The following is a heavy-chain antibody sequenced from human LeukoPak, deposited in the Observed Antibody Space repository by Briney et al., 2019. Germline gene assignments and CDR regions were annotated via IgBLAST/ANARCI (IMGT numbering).Heavy chain of an antibody. CDR3: ARQGGITIFPGGFDF. V-gene: IGHV4-59*08. D-gene: IGHD3-9*01. CDR2: IYYSGSI. J-gene: IGHJ4*02. Sequence: KSSETLSLTCTVSGGSISSYYWSWIRQPPGEGLEYIGYIYYSGSINYNPSLKSRVTISVDTSKNQVSLKLSSVTAADTAVYYCARQGGITIFPGGFDFWGQGTLVTVSS. CDR1: GGSISSYY.